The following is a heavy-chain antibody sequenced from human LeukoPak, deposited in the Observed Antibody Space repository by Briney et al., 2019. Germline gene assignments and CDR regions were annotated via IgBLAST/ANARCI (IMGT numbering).Heavy chain of an antibody. CDR3: ASPRFLEWLSQIDY. CDR2: ISGSGANT. CDR1: GFTFSNYG. D-gene: IGHD3-3*01. V-gene: IGHV3-23*01. Sequence: GGSLRLSCAASGFTFSNYGMSWVRQAPGKGLEWVSVISGSGANTYYADSVKGRFTISRDNSKNTLYLQVNSLRAEDTAVYYCASPRFLEWLSQIDYWGQGTLVTVSS. J-gene: IGHJ4*02.